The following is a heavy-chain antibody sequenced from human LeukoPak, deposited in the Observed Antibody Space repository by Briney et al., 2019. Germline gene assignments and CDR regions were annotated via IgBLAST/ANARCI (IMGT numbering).Heavy chain of an antibody. CDR3: AKEGDGDSGINY. V-gene: IGHV1-2*02. J-gene: IGHJ4*02. CDR2: MNPNSGGP. Sequence: GSSVTVSCKASGYTFTCYYMQWMRPAARQGLEWMGWMNPNSGGPNYGQKCQGSVTMTMDTSISTAYMELSRLRSDDTAVYYCAKEGDGDSGINYRGQGALVPVSS. D-gene: IGHD3-10*01. CDR1: GYTFTCYY.